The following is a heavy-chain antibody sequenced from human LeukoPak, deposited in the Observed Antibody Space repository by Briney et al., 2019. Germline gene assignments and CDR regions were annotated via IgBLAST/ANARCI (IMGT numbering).Heavy chain of an antibody. CDR2: IYNDGTT. CDR1: GFTVITSF. D-gene: IGHD4-17*01. V-gene: IGHV3-66*01. J-gene: IGHJ4*02. CDR3: ARIMTTVTTVEY. Sequence: GGSLRLSCAASGFTVITSFMSWVRQAPGKGLEWISVIYNDGTTYYADSVKGRFTISRDNAKNSLYLQMNSLRAEDTAVYYCARIMTTVTTVEYWGQGTLVTVSS.